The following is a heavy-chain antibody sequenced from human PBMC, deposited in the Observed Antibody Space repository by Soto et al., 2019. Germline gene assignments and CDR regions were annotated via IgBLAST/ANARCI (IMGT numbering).Heavy chain of an antibody. CDR3: AREPLGFGEAYWL. CDR1: GDAFTSCG. V-gene: IGHV1-18*04. D-gene: IGHD3-10*01. Sequence: SAKACSEATGDAFTSCGSRWVYQAPGQGLEWMGWISAYNGNTNYAQKLQGRVTMTADTSTSTAYMELRSLRSDDTAVYYCAREPLGFGEAYWLWGQRTMDTVSS. J-gene: IGHJ3*01. CDR2: ISAYNGNT.